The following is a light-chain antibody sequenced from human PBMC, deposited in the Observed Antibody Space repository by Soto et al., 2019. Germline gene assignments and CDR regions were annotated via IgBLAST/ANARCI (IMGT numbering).Light chain of an antibody. Sequence: QSVLTQPASVSGFPGQSITISCTGTSSDVGSYNLVSRYQQHPGKAPKLMIYEGSKRPSGVSNRFSGSKSGNTASLTISGLQAEDEADYYCCSYAGSFYVFGTGTKVTVL. CDR1: SSDVGSYNL. J-gene: IGLJ1*01. V-gene: IGLV2-23*01. CDR3: CSYAGSFYV. CDR2: EGS.